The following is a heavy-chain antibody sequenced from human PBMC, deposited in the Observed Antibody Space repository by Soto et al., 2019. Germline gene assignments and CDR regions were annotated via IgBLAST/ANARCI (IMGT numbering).Heavy chain of an antibody. V-gene: IGHV3-30*18. J-gene: IGHJ5*02. CDR1: GFTFSSYG. CDR2: ISYDGSNK. D-gene: IGHD1-26*01. CDR3: AKDRISGILGS. Sequence: GGSLRLSCAASGFTFSSYGMHWVRQAPGKGLEWVAVISYDGSNKYYADSVKGRFTISRDNSKNTLYLQMNSLRAEDTAVYYCAKDRISGILGSWGQGTLVTVSS.